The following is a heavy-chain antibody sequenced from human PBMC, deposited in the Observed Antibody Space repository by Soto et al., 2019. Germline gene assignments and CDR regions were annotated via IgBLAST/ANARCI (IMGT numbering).Heavy chain of an antibody. Sequence: ASVKVSCKASGYTFTSYGISWVRQAPGQGLEWMGWISAYNGNTNYAQKLQGRVTMTTDTSTSTAYMELRSLRSDDTAVYYCARGSLGLMVGATTASDYWGQGTLVTVSS. J-gene: IGHJ4*02. V-gene: IGHV1-18*01. CDR2: ISAYNGNT. CDR3: ARGSLGLMVGATTASDY. CDR1: GYTFTSYG. D-gene: IGHD1-26*01.